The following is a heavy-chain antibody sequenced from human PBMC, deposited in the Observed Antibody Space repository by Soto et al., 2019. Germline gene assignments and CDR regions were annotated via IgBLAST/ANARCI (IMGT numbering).Heavy chain of an antibody. D-gene: IGHD6-25*01. CDR3: AREEGPDSSGLDY. Sequence: QVQLQESGPGLVKPSETLSLTCTVSGGSISSYYWSWIRQPPGKGLEWIGYIYYSGSTNYNPSLRSRVHISVDTSKNQFSLKLSSVTAADTAVYYCAREEGPDSSGLDYWGQGTLGTVSS. CDR2: IYYSGST. CDR1: GGSISSYY. J-gene: IGHJ4*02. V-gene: IGHV4-59*01.